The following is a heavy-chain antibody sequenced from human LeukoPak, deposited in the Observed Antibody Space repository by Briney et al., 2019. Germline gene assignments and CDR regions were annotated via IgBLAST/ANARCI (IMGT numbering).Heavy chain of an antibody. V-gene: IGHV3-43*02. D-gene: IGHD4-17*01. CDR1: GFTFDDYA. Sequence: GGSQRLSCAASGFTFDDYAMHWVRQAPGKGLEWVSLISGDGGSTYYADSVKGRFTISRDNSKNSLYLQMNSLRTEDTALYYCAKDIRSGDYIGHDYWGQGTLVTVSS. CDR3: AKDIRSGDYIGHDY. CDR2: ISGDGGST. J-gene: IGHJ4*02.